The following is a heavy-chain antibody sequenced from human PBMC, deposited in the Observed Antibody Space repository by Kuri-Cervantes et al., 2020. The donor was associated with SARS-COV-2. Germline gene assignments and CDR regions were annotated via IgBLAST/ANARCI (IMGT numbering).Heavy chain of an antibody. CDR1: GYSISSGYY. V-gene: IGHV4-38-2*01. D-gene: IGHD6-19*01. CDR3: ARNSGYSSGWFYYYYYMDV. CDR2: IYHSGST. J-gene: IGHJ6*03. Sequence: SETLSLTCAVSGYSISSGYYWGWIRQPPGKGLEWIGSIYHSGSTYYNPSLKSRVTISVDTSKNQFSLKLSSVNAADTAVYYCARNSGYSSGWFYYYYYMDVWGKGTTVTVSS.